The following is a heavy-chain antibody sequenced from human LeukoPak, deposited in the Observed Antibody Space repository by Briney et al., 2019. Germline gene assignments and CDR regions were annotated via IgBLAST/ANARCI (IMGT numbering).Heavy chain of an antibody. Sequence: ASVKVSCKASGYTFTSYAMHWVRQAPGQRLEWMGWINAGNGNTKYSQKFQGRVTITADESTSTAYMELSSLRSEDTAVYYCARDLNTYYVWGSYPPHAFDIWGQGTMVTVSS. CDR1: GYTFTSYA. CDR2: INAGNGNT. D-gene: IGHD3-16*02. J-gene: IGHJ3*02. CDR3: ARDLNTYYVWGSYPPHAFDI. V-gene: IGHV1-3*01.